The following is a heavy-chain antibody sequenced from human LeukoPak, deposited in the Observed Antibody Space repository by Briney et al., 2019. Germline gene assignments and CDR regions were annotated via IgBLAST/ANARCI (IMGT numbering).Heavy chain of an antibody. D-gene: IGHD3-16*02. CDR1: GGFFSGYY. CDR3: ASSYDYVWGSYRPPYFDY. CDR2: INHSGST. V-gene: IGHV4-34*01. Sequence: SETLSLTCAVYGGFFSGYYWSWIRQPPGKGLEWIGEINHSGSTNYNPPLKSRVTISVDTSKNQFSLKLSSVAAADTAVYYCASSYDYVWGSYRPPYFDYWGQGTLVTVSS. J-gene: IGHJ4*02.